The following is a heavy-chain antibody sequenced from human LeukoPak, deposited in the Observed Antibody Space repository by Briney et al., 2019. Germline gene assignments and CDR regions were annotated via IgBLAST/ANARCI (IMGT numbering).Heavy chain of an antibody. CDR1: GFTFSSYG. CDR3: AKNCPVAESSWYLNGCDY. D-gene: IGHD6-13*01. CDR2: ISYDGSNK. Sequence: PGGSLRLSCAASGFTFSSYGMHWVRQAPGKGREGGAVISYDGSNKYYADSVKGRFTISRDNSKNTLYLQMNSLRAEDTAVYYCAKNCPVAESSWYLNGCDYWGQGTLVTVSS. J-gene: IGHJ4*02. V-gene: IGHV3-30*18.